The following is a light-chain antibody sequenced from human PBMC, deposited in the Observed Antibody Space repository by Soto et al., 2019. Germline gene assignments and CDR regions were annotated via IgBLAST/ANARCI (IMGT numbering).Light chain of an antibody. CDR3: QQYGDSPPYS. Sequence: EIVLTQSPGTLSLSPGERAALSCRASQSVTSNSVAWYQQRPGQAPRLLIYGASSRAAGITDRFSGSGSGTDFTLTISRLEPDDFAVYFCQQYGDSPPYSFGQGTKLEIK. CDR1: QSVTSNS. J-gene: IGKJ2*03. V-gene: IGKV3-20*01. CDR2: GAS.